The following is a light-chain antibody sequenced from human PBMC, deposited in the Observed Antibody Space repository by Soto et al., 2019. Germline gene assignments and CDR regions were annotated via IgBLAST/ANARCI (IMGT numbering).Light chain of an antibody. J-gene: IGLJ2*01. Sequence: QSVLTQPPSASGTPGQWVSITCSGSTSNVGGHSVDWYQQVPGTAPKLLIYNTYERPSGVPDRFSGSKSGTSASLAISGLQSDDEADYYCASWDDSLNRPVFGAGTKLTVL. CDR3: ASWDDSLNRPV. CDR2: NTY. V-gene: IGLV1-44*01. CDR1: TSNVGGHS.